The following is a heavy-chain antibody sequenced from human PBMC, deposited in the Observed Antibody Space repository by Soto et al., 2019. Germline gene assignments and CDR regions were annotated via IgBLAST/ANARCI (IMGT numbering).Heavy chain of an antibody. Sequence: QVQLVQSGAEVRKPGSSVRVSCKASGGSFNRHTISWVRQAPGQGLEWMGGIIPIFGTANHAQKFQGRVTIIADEFTSTVYMELSSLRSEDTAVYYCARVAPGWNDVIDYWGQGTLVTVSS. CDR1: GGSFNRHT. D-gene: IGHD1-1*01. CDR3: ARVAPGWNDVIDY. CDR2: IIPIFGTA. V-gene: IGHV1-69*01. J-gene: IGHJ4*02.